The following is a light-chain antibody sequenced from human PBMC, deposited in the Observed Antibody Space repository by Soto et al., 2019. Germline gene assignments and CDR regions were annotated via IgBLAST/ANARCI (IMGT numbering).Light chain of an antibody. Sequence: EIVMTQSPATLSVSPGERATLSCRASQSVGSNLAWYQQKPGQAPRLLIYGASTRATGIPARFSGSGYGTEVTLTINSLQSEDFAIYFCQQYNNWPPDRTFGQGTKVEIK. CDR1: QSVGSN. J-gene: IGKJ1*01. V-gene: IGKV3-15*01. CDR2: GAS. CDR3: QQYNNWPPDRT.